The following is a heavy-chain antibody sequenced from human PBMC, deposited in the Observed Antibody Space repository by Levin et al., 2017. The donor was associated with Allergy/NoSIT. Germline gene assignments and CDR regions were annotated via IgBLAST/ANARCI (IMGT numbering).Heavy chain of an antibody. CDR2: ISFDASQE. J-gene: IGHJ3*01. V-gene: IGHV3-30*18. D-gene: IGHD2-21*02. CDR1: GFTFNKFG. Sequence: GGSLRLSCAASGFTFNKFGMHWVRQGPGNGLEWVAVISFDASQEYYADSVKGRFTISRDNSKNTLYLQMNSLRPEDTAVYFCAKIGDCSSGVCFWETLHDAFDVWGQGTMVSVSS. CDR3: AKIGDCSSGVCFWETLHDAFDV.